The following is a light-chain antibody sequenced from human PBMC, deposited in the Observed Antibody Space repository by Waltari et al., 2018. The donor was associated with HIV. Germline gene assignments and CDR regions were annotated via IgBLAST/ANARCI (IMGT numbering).Light chain of an antibody. J-gene: IGLJ3*02. CDR3: AAWDDSLMGV. V-gene: IGLV1-44*01. CDR2: YNN. CDR1: SSNIGSNT. Sequence: QSVLTQPPSASGTPGQRVTISCSGSSSNIGSNTVNWYQQLPGTSPKLLIYYNNQRPSVVPYRFSGSKSGTSASLAISGLQSEDEADYYCAAWDDSLMGVFGGGTRLTVL.